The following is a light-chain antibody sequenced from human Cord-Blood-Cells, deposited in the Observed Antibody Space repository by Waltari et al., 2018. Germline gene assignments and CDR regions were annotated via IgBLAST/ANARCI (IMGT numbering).Light chain of an antibody. V-gene: IGLV2-23*01. CDR2: EGS. J-gene: IGLJ3*02. CDR3: CSYAGSSTWV. CDR1: SSDDGIPNI. Sequence: QSALTQPASVSGSPGPAITISCTGTSSDDGIPNILTCYQQHPGKDPKLIIYEGSKRPSVVSKRLSGSNAGNTASLTISGLQAEDEADYYCCSYAGSSTWVFGVGTKLTVL.